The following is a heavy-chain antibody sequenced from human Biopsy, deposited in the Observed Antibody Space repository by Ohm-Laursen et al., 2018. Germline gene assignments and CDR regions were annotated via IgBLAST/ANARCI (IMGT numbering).Heavy chain of an antibody. Sequence: ASVKVSCQPSGYPFSNYYLFWVRQAPGQGLEWMGRINPNSGDTVFARNFQGRVTMTRDTAISTVYMDLRNLRPDDTAVYFCARMEQPHDYWGQGTLVTVSS. V-gene: IGHV1-2*06. J-gene: IGHJ4*02. CDR1: GYPFSNYY. D-gene: IGHD6-13*01. CDR2: INPNSGDT. CDR3: ARMEQPHDY.